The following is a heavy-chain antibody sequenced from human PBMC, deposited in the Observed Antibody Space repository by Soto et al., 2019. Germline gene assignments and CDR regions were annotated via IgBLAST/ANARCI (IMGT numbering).Heavy chain of an antibody. V-gene: IGHV4-30-4*01. D-gene: IGHD6-13*01. Sequence: SVTLSLTCTVSGGSISSGDYYWSWIRQPPGKGLEWIGYISYSGSTYYNPSLKSRVTISVDTSKNQFSLKLNSVTAADTAVYYCARGGSSWYYLGYWGQGTLVTVSS. J-gene: IGHJ4*02. CDR1: GGSISSGDYY. CDR3: ARGGSSWYYLGY. CDR2: ISYSGST.